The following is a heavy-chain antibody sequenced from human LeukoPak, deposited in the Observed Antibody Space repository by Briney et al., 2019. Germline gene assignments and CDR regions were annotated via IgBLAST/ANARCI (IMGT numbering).Heavy chain of an antibody. CDR3: ARDYSGYDGFDY. Sequence: ASVKVSCKASGYTFTSYGISWVRQAPGQGLEWMGWISVYNINTNYAQKLQGRVTMTTDTSTSTVYMELRSLRSDDTAVYYCARDYSGYDGFDYWGQGTLVTVSS. CDR1: GYTFTSYG. CDR2: ISVYNINT. J-gene: IGHJ4*02. V-gene: IGHV1-18*01. D-gene: IGHD5-12*01.